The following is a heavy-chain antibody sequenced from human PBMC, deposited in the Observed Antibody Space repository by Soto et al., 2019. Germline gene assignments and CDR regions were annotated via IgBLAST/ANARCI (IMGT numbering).Heavy chain of an antibody. V-gene: IGHV3-23*01. CDR2: ISHNGVTR. Sequence: PGGSLRLSCAASGSTFIRIGMNWVRQPPGKGLGWVSSISHNGVTRNYADSVKGRLTISRDNSKNTLYVEMNSLRAEDTPVYYCAKEGLATTVTTCLDSWGQGTLVTVSS. CDR1: GSTFIRIG. CDR3: AKEGLATTVTTCLDS. D-gene: IGHD4-17*01. J-gene: IGHJ5*01.